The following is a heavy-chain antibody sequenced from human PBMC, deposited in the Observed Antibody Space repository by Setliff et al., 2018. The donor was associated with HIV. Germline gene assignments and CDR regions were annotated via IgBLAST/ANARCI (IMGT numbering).Heavy chain of an antibody. CDR3: ARDFWGGSYSSDY. CDR2: ISFSSSVI. D-gene: IGHD1-26*01. J-gene: IGHJ4*02. Sequence: GGSLRLSCVASGFTFSTHSMSWVRQAPGKGLEWISYISFSSSVIYYADSVKGRFTISRDNAKNSLYLQMDSLRAEDTAVYYCARDFWGGSYSSDYWGQGTLVTVSS. V-gene: IGHV3-48*01. CDR1: GFTFSTHS.